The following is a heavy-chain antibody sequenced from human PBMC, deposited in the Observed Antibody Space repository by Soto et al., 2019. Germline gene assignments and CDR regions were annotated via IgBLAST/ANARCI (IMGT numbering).Heavy chain of an antibody. V-gene: IGHV1-69*02. CDR2: IIPILGIA. Sequence: QVQLVQSGAEVKKPGSSVKVSCKASGGTFSSYTISWVRQAPRQGLEWMGRIIPILGIANYAQKFQGRVTITADKSTSTAYMELSSLRSEDTAVYYCARGRPTDNWFDPWGQGTLVTVSS. CDR1: GGTFSSYT. J-gene: IGHJ5*02. CDR3: ARGRPTDNWFDP.